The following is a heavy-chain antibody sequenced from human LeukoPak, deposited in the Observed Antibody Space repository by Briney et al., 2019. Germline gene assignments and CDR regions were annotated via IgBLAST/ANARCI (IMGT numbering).Heavy chain of an antibody. CDR2: IKQDGSEK. D-gene: IGHD6-13*01. Sequence: GGSLRLSCAASGFTFSGYWMSWVRQAPGKGLEWVANIKQDGSEKYYVDSVRGRFTISRDNARNSLYLQMNSLRAEDTALYYCAKDITHTGIAAAFDAFDIWGQGTMVTVSS. CDR3: AKDITHTGIAAAFDAFDI. CDR1: GFTFSGYW. J-gene: IGHJ3*02. V-gene: IGHV3-7*03.